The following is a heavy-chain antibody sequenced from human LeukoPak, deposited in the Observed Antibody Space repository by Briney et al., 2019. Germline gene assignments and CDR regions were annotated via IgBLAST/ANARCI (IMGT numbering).Heavy chain of an antibody. Sequence: GGSLRLSCAASGFTFSSYAMSWVRQAPGKGLEWVSAISGSGGSTYYADSVKGRFTISRDNSKNTLYLQMNSLRAEDTAVYYCGRAFTGYDHDRGRLEGDYWGKGTLVTGCS. J-gene: IGHJ4*02. CDR3: GRAFTGYDHDRGRLEGDY. CDR2: ISGSGGST. D-gene: IGHD3-9*01. V-gene: IGHV3-23*01. CDR1: GFTFSSYA.